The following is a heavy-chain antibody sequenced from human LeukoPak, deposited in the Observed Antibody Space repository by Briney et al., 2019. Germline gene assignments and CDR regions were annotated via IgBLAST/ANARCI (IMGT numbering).Heavy chain of an antibody. D-gene: IGHD2-15*01. CDR2: MNPNSGNT. CDR3: ARGWTVAAKGYYYYYGMDV. Sequence: ASVKVSCKASGYTFTSYDINWVRQATGQGLEWMGWMNPNSGNTGYAQKFQGRATMTRNTSISTAYMELSSLRSEDTAVYYCARGWTVAAKGYYYYYGMDVWGQGTTVTVSS. V-gene: IGHV1-8*01. CDR1: GYTFTSYD. J-gene: IGHJ6*02.